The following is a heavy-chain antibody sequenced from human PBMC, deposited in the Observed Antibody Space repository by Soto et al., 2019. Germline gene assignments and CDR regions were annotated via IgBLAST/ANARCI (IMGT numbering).Heavy chain of an antibody. D-gene: IGHD3-16*02. Sequence: EIQLMESGGGLVKPGGSLRLSCADSGFTFSIYGMNWVRQAPGKWLDFVSSISAFSTNIYYGVSVRGRFTISRNNAKHSFFLQMDSLPADVTAVYYCAIVAHINVRSIKLYYFDYLGQGSMVTVSS. J-gene: IGHJ4*02. V-gene: IGHV3-21*01. CDR3: AIVAHINVRSIKLYYFDY. CDR2: ISAFSTNI. CDR1: GFTFSIYG.